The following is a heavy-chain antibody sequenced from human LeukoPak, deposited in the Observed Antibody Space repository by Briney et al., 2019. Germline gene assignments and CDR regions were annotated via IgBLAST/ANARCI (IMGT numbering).Heavy chain of an antibody. CDR2: IYDSGST. D-gene: IGHD3-3*01. J-gene: IGHJ4*02. Sequence: SETLSLTCTVSGGSISSYYWSWIRQPPGKGLEWIGSIYDSGSTYYNPSLKSRVTISVDTSKNQFSLKLNSVTAADTAMYYCQSRFLEWLLDYWGQGTLVTVSS. V-gene: IGHV4-59*05. CDR3: QSRFLEWLLDY. CDR1: GGSISSYY.